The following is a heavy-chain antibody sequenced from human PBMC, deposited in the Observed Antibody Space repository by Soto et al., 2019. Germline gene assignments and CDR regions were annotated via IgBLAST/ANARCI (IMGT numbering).Heavy chain of an antibody. CDR1: GYTFTSYA. J-gene: IGHJ4*02. Sequence: ASVKVSCKASGYTFTSYAMHWVRQAPGQRLEWMRWINAGNGNTKYSQKFQGRVTITRDTSASTAYMELSSLRSEDTAVYYCARASDIVVVVAALDYWGQGTLVTVSS. V-gene: IGHV1-3*01. D-gene: IGHD2-15*01. CDR3: ARASDIVVVVAALDY. CDR2: INAGNGNT.